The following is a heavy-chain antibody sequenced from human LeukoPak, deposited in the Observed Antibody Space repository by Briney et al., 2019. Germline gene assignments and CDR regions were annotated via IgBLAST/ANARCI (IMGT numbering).Heavy chain of an antibody. D-gene: IGHD3-3*01. CDR2: ITGSGGAT. V-gene: IGHV3-23*01. Sequence: GGSLRLSCAASGFTFSTYAVNWVRQAPGKGLEWVSAITGSGGATYYADSVKGRFTISRDNSKNTLYLQMNSLRAEDTAVYYCAKEGGDFWSGYYPQGGMDVWGQGTTVTVSS. CDR3: AKEGGDFWSGYYPQGGMDV. J-gene: IGHJ6*02. CDR1: GFTFSTYA.